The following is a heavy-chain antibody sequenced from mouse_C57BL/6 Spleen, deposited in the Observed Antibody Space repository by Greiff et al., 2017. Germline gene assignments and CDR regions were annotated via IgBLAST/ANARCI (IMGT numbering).Heavy chain of an antibody. Sequence: QVQLQQPGAELVKPGASVKISCKASGYAFTSYWMNWVKQRPGKGLEWIGQIYPEDGYPNYNGKFKGKATLTADKSSSTAYMQLSSLTSEGSAVYFCASGDYYGKGYWGQGATLTVSS. CDR3: ASGDYYGKGY. J-gene: IGHJ2*01. CDR2: IYPEDGYP. D-gene: IGHD1-1*01. CDR1: GYAFTSYW. V-gene: IGHV1-80*01.